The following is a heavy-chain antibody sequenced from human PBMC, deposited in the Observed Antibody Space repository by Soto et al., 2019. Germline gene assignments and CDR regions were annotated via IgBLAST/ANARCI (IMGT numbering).Heavy chain of an antibody. CDR3: ARTLTPNYYYYYGMDV. V-gene: IGHV4-30-4*01. Sequence: QVQLQESGPGLVKPSQTLSLTCTVSGGSISSGDYYWSWIRQPPGKGLEWIGYIYYSGSTYYNPSLKSRVTISVDTSKNQFSLMLSSVTAADTAVYYCARTLTPNYYYYYGMDVWGQGTTVTVSS. CDR2: IYYSGST. CDR1: GGSISSGDYY. D-gene: IGHD1-7*01. J-gene: IGHJ6*02.